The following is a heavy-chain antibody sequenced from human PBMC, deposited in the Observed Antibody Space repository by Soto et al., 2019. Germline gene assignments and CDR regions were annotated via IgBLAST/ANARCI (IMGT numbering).Heavy chain of an antibody. Sequence: SETLSLTCAVYGGSFSGYYWSWIRQPPGKGLEWIGEINHSGSTNYNPSLKSRVTISVDTSKNQFSLKLSSVTAADTAVYYCARAFRDLITGTTVLPKTSFEDYYYYYYMDVWGKGTTVTVSS. CDR2: INHSGST. CDR1: GGSFSGYY. J-gene: IGHJ6*03. D-gene: IGHD1-7*01. CDR3: ARAFRDLITGTTVLPKTSFEDYYYYYYMDV. V-gene: IGHV4-34*01.